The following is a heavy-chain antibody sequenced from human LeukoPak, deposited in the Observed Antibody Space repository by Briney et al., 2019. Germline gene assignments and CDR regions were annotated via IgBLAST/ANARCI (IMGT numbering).Heavy chain of an antibody. CDR3: ATEPSRSYSFDHLDF. D-gene: IGHD5-12*01. CDR2: VVPMFGIR. Sequence: SVKVSCKTSGGXFNNYAMSWVRQAPGQGLEWMGKVVPMFGIRNYPQTFRGRVNITADKATNTVYMELRSLRAEDTAIYYCATEPSRSYSFDHLDFWGLGTPVTVSS. J-gene: IGHJ4*02. CDR1: GGXFNNYA. V-gene: IGHV1-69*04.